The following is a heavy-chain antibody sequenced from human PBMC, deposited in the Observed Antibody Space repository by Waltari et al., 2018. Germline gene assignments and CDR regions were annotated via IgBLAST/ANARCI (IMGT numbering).Heavy chain of an antibody. J-gene: IGHJ4*02. CDR2: IHPRGRT. CDR3: ARDRGRGLYLDS. CDR1: GASASSNYW. D-gene: IGHD2-15*01. Sequence: QLQLQESGPGLVKPSGTLSLTCTVSGASASSNYWWSWVRQAPEKGLEWIGQIHPRGRTNYNPSLESRVAISLDTSNNQFSLKVTSTTAADTAVYYCARDRGRGLYLDSWGQGTLVTVSP. V-gene: IGHV4-4*02.